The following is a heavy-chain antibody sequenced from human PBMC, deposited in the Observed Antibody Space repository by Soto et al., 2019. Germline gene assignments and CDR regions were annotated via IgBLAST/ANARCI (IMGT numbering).Heavy chain of an antibody. D-gene: IGHD2-21*02. CDR3: ARGPVVTAIRTWLDP. CDR1: GYSFTSYG. Sequence: GASVKVSCKASGYSFTSYGIIWVRQAPGQGLEWMGWIGASNDNTNYAQKFQDRVTMTTDTFTNTAYMEVRSLRSDDTAVYYCARGPVVTAIRTWLDPWGQGTLVTVSS. J-gene: IGHJ5*02. CDR2: IGASNDNT. V-gene: IGHV1-18*01.